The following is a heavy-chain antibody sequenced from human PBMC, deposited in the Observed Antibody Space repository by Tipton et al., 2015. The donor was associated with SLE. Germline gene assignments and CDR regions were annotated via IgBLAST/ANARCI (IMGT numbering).Heavy chain of an antibody. V-gene: IGHV3-64*01. CDR1: GFTFSSYA. J-gene: IGHJ4*02. D-gene: IGHD1-1*01. Sequence: SLRLSCAASGFTFSSYAMHWVRQAPGKGLEYVSAISSNGGSTYYANSVKGRFTISRDNSKNTLYLQMGSLRAEDMAVYYCASGNDYGDYWGQGTLVTVSS. CDR2: ISSNGGST. CDR3: ASGNDYGDY.